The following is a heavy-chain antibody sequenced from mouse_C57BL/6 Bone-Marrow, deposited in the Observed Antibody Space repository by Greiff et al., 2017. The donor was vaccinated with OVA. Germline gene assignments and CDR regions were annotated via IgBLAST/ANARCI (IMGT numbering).Heavy chain of an antibody. CDR1: GYAFTNYL. V-gene: IGHV1-54*01. J-gene: IGHJ2*01. CDR2: INPGSGGT. Sequence: VQLKESGAELVRPGTSVKVSCKASGYAFTNYLIEWVKQRPGQGLEWIGVINPGSGGTNYNEKFKGKATLTADKSSSTAYMQLSSLTSEDSAVYFCARSLGWYYFDYWGQGTTLTVSS. CDR3: ARSLGWYYFDY. D-gene: IGHD3-3*01.